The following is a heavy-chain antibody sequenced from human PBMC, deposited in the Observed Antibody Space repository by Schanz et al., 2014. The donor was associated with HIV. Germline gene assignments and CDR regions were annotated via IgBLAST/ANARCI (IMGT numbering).Heavy chain of an antibody. D-gene: IGHD1-20*01. CDR2: ISYEGSKT. J-gene: IGHJ4*02. Sequence: VELLESGGGLVQPGGSLRLSCAASGFTFSSFAMHWVRQAPGKGLEWVALISYEGSKTYYADSVKGRFTISRDNSKNTLFLQMNSLRAEDTAMYYCAKDQGDITGTPFDYWGQGTLVTVSS. CDR3: AKDQGDITGTPFDY. CDR1: GFTFSSFA. V-gene: IGHV3-30*04.